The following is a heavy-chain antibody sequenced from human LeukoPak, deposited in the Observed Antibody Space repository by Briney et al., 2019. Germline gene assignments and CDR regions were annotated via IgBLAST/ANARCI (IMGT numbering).Heavy chain of an antibody. V-gene: IGHV4-59*01. Sequence: SETLSLTCCVSGVSISTYYWIWIRQPPAKGLEWMGFFSYSGSTKYNPSLKSRVTMSVDTSKNQFSLKLSSVTAADTAVYYCARMYSGTSYYFDYWGQGTLVTVSS. CDR2: FSYSGST. CDR3: ARMYSGTSYYFDY. D-gene: IGHD1-26*01. J-gene: IGHJ4*02. CDR1: GVSISTYY.